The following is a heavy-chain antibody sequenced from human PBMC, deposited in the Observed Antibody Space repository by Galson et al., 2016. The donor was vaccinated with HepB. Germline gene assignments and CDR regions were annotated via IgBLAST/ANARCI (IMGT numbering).Heavy chain of an antibody. V-gene: IGHV3-74*01. Sequence: SLRLSCAASGFPFSSYMMHWVRQAPGKGLVWVTRINSDGSTTIYADSVKGRFTISRDNAENTVYLQMNSLRAEDTAVYYCARLGRYTGWYSVYWGQGTLVTVSS. CDR1: GFPFSSYM. CDR3: ARLGRYTGWYSVY. CDR2: INSDGSTT. J-gene: IGHJ4*02. D-gene: IGHD3-16*02.